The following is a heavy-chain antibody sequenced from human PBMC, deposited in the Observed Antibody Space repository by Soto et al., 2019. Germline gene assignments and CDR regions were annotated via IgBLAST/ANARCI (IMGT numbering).Heavy chain of an antibody. CDR1: GGTFSSYT. Sequence: QVQLVQSGAEVKKPGSSVKVSCKASGGTFSSYTISWVRQAPGQVVEWMGRIIPILGIANYARKFQGRVTITADKSTSTAYMELSSLRSEDTAVYYCAREDYGDSPFYYYYGMDVWGQGTTVTVSS. CDR2: IIPILGIA. D-gene: IGHD4-17*01. CDR3: AREDYGDSPFYYYYGMDV. J-gene: IGHJ6*02. V-gene: IGHV1-69*02.